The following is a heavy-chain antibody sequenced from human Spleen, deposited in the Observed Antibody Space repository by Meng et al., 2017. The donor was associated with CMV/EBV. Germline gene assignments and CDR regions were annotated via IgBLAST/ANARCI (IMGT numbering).Heavy chain of an antibody. D-gene: IGHD1-26*01. J-gene: IGHJ5*01. CDR1: GFTFSSYE. CDR3: ARDSSAVHNWLDS. Sequence: GESLKISCAASGFTFSSYEMNWVRQAPGKGLEWVSHISSSGSDKYFADSVAGRFTISRDNAKNSLYLQMNSLRVEDTAVYYCARDSSAVHNWLDSWGQGTLVTVSS. V-gene: IGHV3-48*03. CDR2: ISSSGSDK.